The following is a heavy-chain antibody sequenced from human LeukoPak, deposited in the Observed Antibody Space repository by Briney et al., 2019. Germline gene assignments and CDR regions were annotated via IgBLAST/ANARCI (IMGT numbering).Heavy chain of an antibody. CDR2: ISYDGSNK. V-gene: IGHV3-30*18. Sequence: PGGSLRLSCAASGFTFSSYGMHWVRQAPGKGLEWVAVISYDGSNKYYVDSVKGRFTISRDNSKNALYLQMNSLRTEDTAVYYCAKDRGGGSYYEDYWGQGTLVTVSS. CDR1: GFTFSSYG. CDR3: AKDRGGGSYYEDY. J-gene: IGHJ4*02. D-gene: IGHD1-26*01.